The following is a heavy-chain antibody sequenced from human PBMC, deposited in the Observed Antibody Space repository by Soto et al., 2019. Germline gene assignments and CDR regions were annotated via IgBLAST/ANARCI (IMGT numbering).Heavy chain of an antibody. J-gene: IGHJ4*02. V-gene: IGHV1-3*01. CDR1: GYSFTTYA. CDR3: ARDNRGGSDYTSYYSDFDY. CDR2: INGDSGKT. Sequence: ASVKVSCKASGYSFTTYAIHWVRQAPGQSLEWMGWINGDSGKTKYSEKFQGRVTITRDTSASTGYMELTSLRSEDTAVYYCARDNRGGSDYTSYYSDFDYWGQGTLVTVSS. D-gene: IGHD5-12*01.